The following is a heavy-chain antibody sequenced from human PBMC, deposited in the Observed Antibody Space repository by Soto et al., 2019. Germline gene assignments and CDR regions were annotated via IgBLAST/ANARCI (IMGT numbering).Heavy chain of an antibody. D-gene: IGHD5-18*01. V-gene: IGHV4-31*03. J-gene: IGHJ5*02. Sequence: SETLSLTCTVSGGSINSGGYYWTWIRQHPEKGLEWLGNIDHSGTTYYNPSLRSRLSMSLDTSQNHFSLQVTSMTAADTAVYFCVRCRGYGYQNYFDLWGQGSLVTVSS. CDR1: GGSINSGGYY. CDR3: VRCRGYGYQNYFDL. CDR2: IDHSGTT.